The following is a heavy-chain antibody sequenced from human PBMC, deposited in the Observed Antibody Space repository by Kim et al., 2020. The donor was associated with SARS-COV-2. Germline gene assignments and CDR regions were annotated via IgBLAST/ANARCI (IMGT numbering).Heavy chain of an antibody. CDR1: GFTFSSYS. Sequence: GGSLRLSCAASGFTFSSYSMNWVRQAPGKGLEWVSSISSSSSYIYYADSVKGRFTISRDNAKNSLYLQMNSLRAEDTAMYYCARDACSGGSCYSSRWFDPWGQGTLVTVSS. CDR3: ARDACSGGSCYSSRWFDP. D-gene: IGHD2-15*01. CDR2: ISSSSSYI. J-gene: IGHJ5*02. V-gene: IGHV3-21*04.